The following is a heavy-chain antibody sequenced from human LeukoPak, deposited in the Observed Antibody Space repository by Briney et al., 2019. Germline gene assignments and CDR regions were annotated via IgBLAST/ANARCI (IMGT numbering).Heavy chain of an antibody. D-gene: IGHD5-18*01. CDR3: ARGAVRGYSYGYYYYYFMDV. J-gene: IGHJ6*03. Sequence: GGSLRLSCAASGFTFDDYGMSWVRQAPGKGLEWVSGINWNGGSTGYADSVKGRFTIPRDNAKNSLYLQMNSLRAEDTALYYCARGAVRGYSYGYYYYYFMDVWGKGTTVTVSS. CDR2: INWNGGST. V-gene: IGHV3-20*04. CDR1: GFTFDDYG.